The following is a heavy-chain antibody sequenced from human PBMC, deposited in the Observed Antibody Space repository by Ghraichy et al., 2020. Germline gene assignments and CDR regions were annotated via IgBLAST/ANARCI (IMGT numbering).Heavy chain of an antibody. CDR1: GFTFRSYS. CDR2: ISSSSSYI. V-gene: IGHV3-21*01. D-gene: IGHD2-15*01. CDR3: ARDERGYCSGGSCYTDY. J-gene: IGHJ4*02. Sequence: GGSLRLSCAASGFTFRSYSMNWVRQAPGKGLEWVSFISSSSSYIYYADSVKGRFTISRDNAKNSLYLQMNSLRAEDTALYYCARDERGYCSGGSCYTDYWGQGTLVTVSS.